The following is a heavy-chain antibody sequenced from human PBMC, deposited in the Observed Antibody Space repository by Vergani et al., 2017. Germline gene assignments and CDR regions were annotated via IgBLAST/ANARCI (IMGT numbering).Heavy chain of an antibody. V-gene: IGHV1-69*12. D-gene: IGHD2-21*02. Sequence: QVQLVQSGAEVKKPGSSVKVSCKASGGTFSSYAISWVRQAPGQGLEWMGGIIPIFGTANYAQKFQGRVTITADESTSTAYMELSSLRSEDTAVYYCAGHPVYEDVVVTALLPYDAFDIWGQGTMVTVSS. J-gene: IGHJ3*02. CDR3: AGHPVYEDVVVTALLPYDAFDI. CDR1: GGTFSSYA. CDR2: IIPIFGTA.